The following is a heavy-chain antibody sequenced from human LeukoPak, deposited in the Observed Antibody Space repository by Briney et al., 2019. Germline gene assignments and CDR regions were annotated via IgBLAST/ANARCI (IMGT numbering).Heavy chain of an antibody. D-gene: IGHD6-13*01. CDR3: ARALAAAADY. CDR1: GFTFSSYS. CDR2: ISSSSSYI. J-gene: IGHJ4*02. V-gene: IGHV3-21*01. Sequence: GGSLRLSCAASGFTFSSYSMNWVPQAPGKGLEWVSSISSSSSYIYYADSVKGRFTISRDNAKNSLYLQMNSLRAEDTAVYYCARALAAAADYWGQGPLVTVSS.